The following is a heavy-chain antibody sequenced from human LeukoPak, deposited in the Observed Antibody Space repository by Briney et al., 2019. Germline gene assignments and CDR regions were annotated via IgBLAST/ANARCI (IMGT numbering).Heavy chain of an antibody. CDR3: ARPTRQRNYYGSGSYYQGYFDY. V-gene: IGHV4-34*01. J-gene: IGHJ4*02. D-gene: IGHD3-10*01. Sequence: PSETLSLTCAVYGGSFSGYYWSWIRQPPGKGLEWIGEINHSGSTNYNPSLKSRVTISVDMSKSQFSLKLRSVTAADTAVYYCARPTRQRNYYGSGSYYQGYFDYWGQGTLVTVSS. CDR1: GGSFSGYY. CDR2: INHSGST.